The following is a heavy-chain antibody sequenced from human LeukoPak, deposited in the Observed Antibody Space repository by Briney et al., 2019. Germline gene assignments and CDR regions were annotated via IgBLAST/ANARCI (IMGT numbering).Heavy chain of an antibody. CDR3: VRDRSPGYFDY. CDR2: ISSSHNNI. Sequence: GGSLRLSCAASGFTFSSYRMIWVRQAPGKGLDWVSSISSSHNNIYYADSVKGRFSISRDNAKNSLFLQMNSLRAEDTAVYYCVRDRSPGYFDYWGQGTLVTVSS. CDR1: GFTFSSYR. D-gene: IGHD3-10*01. J-gene: IGHJ4*02. V-gene: IGHV3-21*01.